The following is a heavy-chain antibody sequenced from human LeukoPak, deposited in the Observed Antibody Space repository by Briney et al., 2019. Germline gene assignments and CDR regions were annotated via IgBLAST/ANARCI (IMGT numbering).Heavy chain of an antibody. Sequence: GGSLRLSCAASGFTVSSNYMSWVRQAPGKGLEWVSVIYSGGSTYYADSVKGRFTISRDNSKSTLYIQMNSLRAEDTAVYYCARVTDWNDLDYWGPGTLVTVSS. V-gene: IGHV3-53*01. D-gene: IGHD1-1*01. CDR1: GFTVSSNY. CDR3: ARVTDWNDLDY. J-gene: IGHJ4*02. CDR2: IYSGGST.